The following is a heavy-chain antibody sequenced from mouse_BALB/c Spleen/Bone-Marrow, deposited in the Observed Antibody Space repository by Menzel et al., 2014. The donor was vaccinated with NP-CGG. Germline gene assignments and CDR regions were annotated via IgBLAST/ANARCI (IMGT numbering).Heavy chain of an antibody. CDR3: ARYGNYGDYFDY. CDR2: TNPSTGYT. D-gene: IGHD2-1*01. J-gene: IGHJ2*01. Sequence: VQLQQSGAELAKPGASVEMSCKASGYTFTSYWMHWVKQRPGQGLEWIGYTNPSTGYTEYNQKFKDKATLTADKSSSTAYMQLSSLTSEDSAVYYCARYGNYGDYFDYWGQGTTLTVSS. V-gene: IGHV1-7*01. CDR1: GYTFTSYW.